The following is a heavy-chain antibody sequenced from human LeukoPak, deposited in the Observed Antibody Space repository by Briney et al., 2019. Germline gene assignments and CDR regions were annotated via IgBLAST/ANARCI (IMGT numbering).Heavy chain of an antibody. D-gene: IGHD1-26*01. J-gene: IGHJ4*02. CDR1: GYTFSGYY. CDR3: ARDVGASACDY. Sequence: ASVKVSCKASGYTFSGYYMHWVRQAPGQGLEWMGRIDPHSGGTNYAQKFQDRVTMTRDTSISTAYLELSRLTSDDTAVYYCARDVGASACDYWGQGTLVTVSS. CDR2: IDPHSGGT. V-gene: IGHV1-2*06.